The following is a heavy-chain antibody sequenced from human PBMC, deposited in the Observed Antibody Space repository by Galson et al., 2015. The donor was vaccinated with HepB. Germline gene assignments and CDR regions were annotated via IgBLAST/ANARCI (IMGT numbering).Heavy chain of an antibody. Sequence: SVKVSCKASGYSFTSYDINWVRQATGQGLEWMGWMNPNSGNTGYAQKLQGRVTMTRDSSINTAYMELRSLRSEDSAVYYCARGRRSAWDGHPENAYWGQGTLVTVSS. D-gene: IGHD6-19*01. J-gene: IGHJ4*02. V-gene: IGHV1-8*01. CDR3: ARGRRSAWDGHPENAY. CDR2: MNPNSGNT. CDR1: GYSFTSYD.